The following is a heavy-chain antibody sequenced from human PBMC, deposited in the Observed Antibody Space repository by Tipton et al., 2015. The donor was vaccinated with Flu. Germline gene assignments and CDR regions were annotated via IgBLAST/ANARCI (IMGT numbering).Heavy chain of an antibody. CDR1: GFTFSSYE. J-gene: IGHJ4*02. D-gene: IGHD3-3*01. Sequence: QLVQSGGGLVQPGGSLRLSCAASGFTFSSYEMNWVRQAPGKGLEWVSYISSSGSTIYYADSVKGRFTISRDNAKSSLYLQMNSLRAEDTAVYYCASGDFWSGYYTDYWGQGTLVTVSS. V-gene: IGHV3-48*03. CDR3: ASGDFWSGYYTDY. CDR2: ISSSGSTI.